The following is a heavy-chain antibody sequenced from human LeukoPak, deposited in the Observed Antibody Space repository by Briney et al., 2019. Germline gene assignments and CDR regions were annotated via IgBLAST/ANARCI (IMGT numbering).Heavy chain of an antibody. Sequence: GGSLRLSCAASGFTFSSYEMNWVRQAPGKGLEWVSYISSSGSTIYYADSVKGRFTISRDNAKNSLYLQMNSLRAEDTAVYYCARVANVLRFLEWLPPSGAFDIWGQGTMVTVSS. CDR3: ARVANVLRFLEWLPPSGAFDI. V-gene: IGHV3-48*03. CDR2: ISSSGSTI. J-gene: IGHJ3*02. CDR1: GFTFSSYE. D-gene: IGHD3-3*01.